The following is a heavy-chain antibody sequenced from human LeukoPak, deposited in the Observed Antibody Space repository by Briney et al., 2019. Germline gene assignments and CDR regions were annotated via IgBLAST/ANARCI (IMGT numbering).Heavy chain of an antibody. D-gene: IGHD6-13*01. Sequence: ASVKVSCKASGYTFTTYYIHWVRQAPGQGLEWMGIINPTGGSTTYAQKFQGRVTMTRDTSTSTVCMELNSLRSEDTAVYYCALYSSTWYWGQGTLVTVSS. CDR1: GYTFTTYY. CDR2: INPTGGST. CDR3: ALYSSTWY. V-gene: IGHV1-46*01. J-gene: IGHJ4*02.